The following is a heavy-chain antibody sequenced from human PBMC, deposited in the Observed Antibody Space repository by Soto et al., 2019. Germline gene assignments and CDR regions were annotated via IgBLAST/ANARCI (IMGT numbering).Heavy chain of an antibody. CDR2: ISWNSGSI. CDR1: GFTFDDYA. D-gene: IGHD2-2*01. V-gene: IGHV3-9*01. CDR3: AKVGPGRYCSSTSCYASAFDI. Sequence: EVQLVESGGGLVQPGRSLRLSCAASGFTFDDYAMHWVRQAPGKGLEWVSGISWNSGSIGYADSVKGRFIISRDNAKNSLYLQMNSLRAEDTALYYCAKVGPGRYCSSTSCYASAFDIWGQGTMVTVSS. J-gene: IGHJ3*02.